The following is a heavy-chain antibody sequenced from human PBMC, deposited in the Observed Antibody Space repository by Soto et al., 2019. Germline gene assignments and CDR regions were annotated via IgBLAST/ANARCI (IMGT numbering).Heavy chain of an antibody. V-gene: IGHV5-51*01. J-gene: IGHJ1*01. Sequence: GESLKISCKGSGYSFTSYWIAWVRQMPWKGLEWMGGIYPGDSDTRYSPSFQGQVTISIDKSISTAYLQWSSLKASDTAMYYCASQGVGYSSSWYNWGQGTMVTVSS. CDR2: IYPGDSDT. D-gene: IGHD6-13*01. CDR3: ASQGVGYSSSWYN. CDR1: GYSFTSYW.